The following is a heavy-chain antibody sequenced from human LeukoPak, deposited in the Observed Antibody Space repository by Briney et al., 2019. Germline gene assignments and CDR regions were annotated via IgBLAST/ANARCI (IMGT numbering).Heavy chain of an antibody. CDR2: IKQDGSEK. V-gene: IGHV3-7*01. D-gene: IGHD3-10*01. J-gene: IGHJ6*03. CDR1: GFTFSSYW. CDR3: ARVVTVRKRITRVRGSPYYYYMDV. Sequence: GGSLRLSCAASGFTFSSYWMSWVRQAPGKGLEWVANIKQDGSEKYYVDSVKGRFTISRDNAKNSLYLQMNSLRAEDTAVYYCARVVTVRKRITRVRGSPYYYYMDVWGKGTTVTVSS.